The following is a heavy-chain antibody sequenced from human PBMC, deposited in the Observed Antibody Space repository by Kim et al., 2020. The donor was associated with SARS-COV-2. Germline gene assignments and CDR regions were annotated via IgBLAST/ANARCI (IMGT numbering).Heavy chain of an antibody. CDR1: GGSFSGYY. J-gene: IGHJ6*02. CDR2: INHSGST. V-gene: IGHV4-34*01. D-gene: IGHD3-22*01. Sequence: SETLSLTCAVYGGSFSGYYWSWIRQPPGKGLEWIGEINHSGSTNYNPSLKSRVTISVDTSKNQFSLKLSSVTAADTAVYYCARGSEGITMIVVVKPYYYYGMDVWGQGPTVPVPS. CDR3: ARGSEGITMIVVVKPYYYYGMDV.